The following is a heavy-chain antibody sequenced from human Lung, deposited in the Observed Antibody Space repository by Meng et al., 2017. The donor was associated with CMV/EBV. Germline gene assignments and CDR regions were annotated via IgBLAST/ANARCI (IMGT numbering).Heavy chain of an antibody. D-gene: IGHD3-10*01. CDR1: GFNFDGYA. CDR3: AKDSFYASRSYYNYPYYLDA. J-gene: IGHJ4*02. CDR2: IDWNSGIV. Sequence: SLKIPRAASGFNFDGYAMHWVRQAPGKGLEWVPSIDWNSGIVGYGDSVKGRFTISRDNAKSSLYLQMNSLRAEDTALYFCAKDSFYASRSYYNYPYYLDAWGQGTLVTVSS. V-gene: IGHV3-9*01.